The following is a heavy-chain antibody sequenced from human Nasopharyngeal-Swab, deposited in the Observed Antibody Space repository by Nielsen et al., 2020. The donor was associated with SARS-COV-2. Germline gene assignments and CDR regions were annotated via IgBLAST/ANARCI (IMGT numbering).Heavy chain of an antibody. CDR3: AKGGDYSGHDYEVDY. D-gene: IGHD5-12*01. J-gene: IGHJ4*02. CDR2: ISYDGSNK. CDR1: GFTFSSYG. V-gene: IGHV3-30*18. Sequence: GGSLRLSCAASGFTFSSYGMHWVRQAPGKGLEWVAVISYDGSNKYYADSVKGRFTISRDNSKNTLYLQMNSLRAEDTAVYYCAKGGDYSGHDYEVDYWGQGTLVTVSS.